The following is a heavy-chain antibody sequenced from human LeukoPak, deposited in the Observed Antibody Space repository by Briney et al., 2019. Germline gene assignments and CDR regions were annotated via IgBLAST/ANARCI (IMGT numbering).Heavy chain of an antibody. Sequence: GGSLRLSCAASGFNFANHAMSWVRQTAGKGLEWVSAISGGGDITYYADSVKGRFTISRDNSKDTLFLQMHSLRPGDTAVYYCAKDRRLPWDYFDSWGQGTLVTVSS. V-gene: IGHV3-23*01. CDR3: AKDRRLPWDYFDS. CDR2: ISGGGDIT. D-gene: IGHD5-12*01. CDR1: GFNFANHA. J-gene: IGHJ4*02.